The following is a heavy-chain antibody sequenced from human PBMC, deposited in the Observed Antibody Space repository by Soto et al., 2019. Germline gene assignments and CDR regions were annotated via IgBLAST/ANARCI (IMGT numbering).Heavy chain of an antibody. CDR2: IKQDGSET. CDR1: GFTFSSFW. J-gene: IGHJ4*02. V-gene: IGHV3-7*01. CDR3: ARVDDSAWYTRDH. Sequence: PGGSLRLSCGASGFTFSSFWMNWVRQAPGKGLEWVANIKQDGSETSYVDSVKGRFTISRHNAKNSLYLQMNSLRAEDTAVYYCARVDDSAWYTRDHWGQGTLVT. D-gene: IGHD6-19*01.